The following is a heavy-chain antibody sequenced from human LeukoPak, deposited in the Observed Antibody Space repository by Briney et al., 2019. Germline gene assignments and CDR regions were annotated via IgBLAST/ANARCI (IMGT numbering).Heavy chain of an antibody. CDR2: MNPNSGNT. CDR1: GYTFTSYD. D-gene: IGHD3-16*02. Sequence: ASVKVSCKASGYTFTSYDINWGRQATGQGREWMGWMNPNSGNTAYAQKFRGSVSITRNTSISTAYMELSSLTSEDTAVYYCARLGELSSDDYWGQGTPVTVSS. V-gene: IGHV1-8*03. J-gene: IGHJ4*02. CDR3: ARLGELSSDDY.